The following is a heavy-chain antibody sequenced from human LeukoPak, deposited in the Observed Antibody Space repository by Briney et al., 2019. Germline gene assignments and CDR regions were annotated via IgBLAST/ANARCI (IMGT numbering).Heavy chain of an antibody. J-gene: IGHJ5*02. V-gene: IGHV3-23*01. Sequence: PGGSLRLSCAASGFSFSSYVMTWVRQAPGKGLEWVSGITGSGGSTDYADSVKGRFTISRDNSKNTLFLQMNSLGAEDTVVYYCAKRGTTSYNWFDPWGKGTLVTVSP. CDR1: GFSFSSYV. CDR2: ITGSGGST. D-gene: IGHD1-1*01. CDR3: AKRGTTSYNWFDP.